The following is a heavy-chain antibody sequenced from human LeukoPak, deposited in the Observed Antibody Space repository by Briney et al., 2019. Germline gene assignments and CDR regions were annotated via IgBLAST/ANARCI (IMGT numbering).Heavy chain of an antibody. Sequence: SETLSLTCTVSGGSISSYYWSWIRQPPGKGLEWIGYIYYSGSTNYNSSLKSRVTISVDTSKNQFSLKLSSVTAADTAVYYCARVVYYYDSSGLAFDYWGQGTLVTVSS. CDR3: ARVVYYYDSSGLAFDY. V-gene: IGHV4-59*01. CDR2: IYYSGST. J-gene: IGHJ4*02. D-gene: IGHD3-22*01. CDR1: GGSISSYY.